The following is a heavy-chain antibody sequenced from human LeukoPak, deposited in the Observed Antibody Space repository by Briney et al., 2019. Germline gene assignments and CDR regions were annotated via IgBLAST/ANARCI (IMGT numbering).Heavy chain of an antibody. CDR3: ARTDHLQAFDI. Sequence: QPGGSLRLACAASGFTFSSYAMHWVRQAPGKGLEYVSGISFNGGSTYHANSVKGRFTISRDNSKNTLYLQMGSLRAEDMAVYYCARTDHLQAFDIWGQGTMVTVSS. CDR1: GFTFSSYA. J-gene: IGHJ3*02. V-gene: IGHV3-64*01. CDR2: ISFNGGST.